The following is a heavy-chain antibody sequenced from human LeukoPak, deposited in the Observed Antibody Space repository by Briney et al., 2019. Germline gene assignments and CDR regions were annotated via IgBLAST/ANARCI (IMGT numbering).Heavy chain of an antibody. Sequence: PGGSLRLSCAASGFTLSTYGMHWVRQAPGKGLEWVAVISDGGSNQYYADSMKGRFTISRDNSKNTLYLQMNSLRPEDTAVYYCVRDKYRFDYWGQGTLVTVSS. V-gene: IGHV3-30*03. CDR3: VRDKYRFDY. CDR1: GFTLSTYG. J-gene: IGHJ4*02. D-gene: IGHD3-16*02. CDR2: ISDGGSNQ.